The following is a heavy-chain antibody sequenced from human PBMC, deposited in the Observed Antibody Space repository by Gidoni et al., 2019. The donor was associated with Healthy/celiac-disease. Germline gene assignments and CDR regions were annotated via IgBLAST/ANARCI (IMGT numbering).Heavy chain of an antibody. V-gene: IGHV1-18*04. CDR1: GYTFTSYG. CDR2: FSAYNGNT. J-gene: IGHJ6*03. D-gene: IGHD3-10*01. Sequence: QAQLVQSGDEVKKPGASVKVSGKDAGYTFTSYGISWVRQAPGQGLEWMGWFSAYNGNTNYAQKLQGSVPMTTDTSTSTAYMELRSLRSDDTAVYYCASRSGGDHYYYYYMDVWGKGTTVTVSS. CDR3: ASRSGGDHYYYYYMDV.